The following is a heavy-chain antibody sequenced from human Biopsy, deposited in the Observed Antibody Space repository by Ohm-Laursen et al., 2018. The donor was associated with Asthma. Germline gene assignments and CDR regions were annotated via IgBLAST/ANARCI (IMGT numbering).Heavy chain of an antibody. CDR1: GFTFDDYG. Sequence: SLRLSCSAPGFTFDDYGMHWVWQAPGKGLEWVSGISWNSGSIGYADSVKGRFTISRDNAKNSLYLQMNSLRVEDTALYYCAKATLGDIGKDYWGQGTLVTVSS. CDR3: AKATLGDIGKDY. V-gene: IGHV3-9*01. CDR2: ISWNSGSI. J-gene: IGHJ4*02. D-gene: IGHD2-21*01.